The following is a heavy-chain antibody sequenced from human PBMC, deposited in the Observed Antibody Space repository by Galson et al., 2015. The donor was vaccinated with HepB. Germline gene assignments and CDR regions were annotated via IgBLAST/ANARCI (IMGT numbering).Heavy chain of an antibody. D-gene: IGHD2-8*01. Sequence: SVKVSCKVSGYTLTELSMHWVRQAPGKGLEWMGGFDPEDGETIYAQKFQGRVTMTEDTSTDTAYMELSSLRSEDTAVYYCATVTRGLYLFDYWGQGTLVTVSS. J-gene: IGHJ4*02. CDR3: ATVTRGLYLFDY. V-gene: IGHV1-24*01. CDR1: GYTLTELS. CDR2: FDPEDGET.